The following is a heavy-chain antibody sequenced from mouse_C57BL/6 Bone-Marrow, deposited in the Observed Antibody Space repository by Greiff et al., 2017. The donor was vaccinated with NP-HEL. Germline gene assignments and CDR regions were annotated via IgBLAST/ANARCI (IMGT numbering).Heavy chain of an antibody. V-gene: IGHV14-3*01. Sequence: VQLKESVAELVRPGASVKLSCTASGFNIKNTYMHWVKQRPEQGLEWIGRIDPANGNTKYAPKFQGKATITADTSSNTSYLQLSSLTSEDTAIYYCARGYGSRGWYFDVWGTGTTVTVSS. CDR1: GFNIKNTY. D-gene: IGHD1-1*01. CDR3: ARGYGSRGWYFDV. J-gene: IGHJ1*03. CDR2: IDPANGNT.